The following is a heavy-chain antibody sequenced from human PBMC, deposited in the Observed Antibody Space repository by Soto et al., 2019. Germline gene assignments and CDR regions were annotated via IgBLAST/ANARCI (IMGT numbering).Heavy chain of an antibody. CDR3: AKDLFPTSGQRFFFES. CDR1: GFFFSTYA. Sequence: GGSLRLSCAASGFFFSTYAMTWVRQAPGRGLEWVSTILHDETPFYTDSVKGRFTISRDNVRGTLYLQMNGLRVEDAAQYYCAKDLFPTSGQRFFFESWGQGTLVTVSS. CDR2: ILHDETP. D-gene: IGHD3-10*01. J-gene: IGHJ4*02. V-gene: IGHV3-23*01.